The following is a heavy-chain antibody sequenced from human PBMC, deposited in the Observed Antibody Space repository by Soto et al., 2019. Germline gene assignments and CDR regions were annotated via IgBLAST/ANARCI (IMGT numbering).Heavy chain of an antibody. J-gene: IGHJ6*02. CDR2: ISYSGST. CDR1: GGSISSSF. V-gene: IGHV4-59*01. CDR3: ARGHRAMEYYYYYGMDV. D-gene: IGHD5-18*01. Sequence: SETLSLTCSVSGGSISSSFWSWIRQPPGKELEWIGYISYSGSTTYNPSLKSRIALSVDTSKNQFSLRVASVTAADTAVYYCARGHRAMEYYYYYGMDVWGQGTTVTVSS.